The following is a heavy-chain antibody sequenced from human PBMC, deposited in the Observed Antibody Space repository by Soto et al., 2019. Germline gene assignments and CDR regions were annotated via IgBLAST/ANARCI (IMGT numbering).Heavy chain of an antibody. D-gene: IGHD1-26*01. Sequence: PSETLSLTCTFSGGSISSSSYYWGWIRQPPGKGLEWIGSIYYSGSTYYNPSLKSRVTISVDTSKNQFSLKLSSVTAADTAVYYCARSPVGTYDFDYWGQGTLVTVSS. CDR1: GGSISSSSYY. V-gene: IGHV4-39*01. J-gene: IGHJ4*02. CDR3: ARSPVGTYDFDY. CDR2: IYYSGST.